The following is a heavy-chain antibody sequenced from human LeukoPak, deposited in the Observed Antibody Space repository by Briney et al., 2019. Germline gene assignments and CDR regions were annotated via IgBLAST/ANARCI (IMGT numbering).Heavy chain of an antibody. J-gene: IGHJ3*02. V-gene: IGHV3-23*01. D-gene: IGHD3-10*01. Sequence: GGSLRLSCAASGFTFSNFAMSWVRQAPGKGLEWVSSISGSGSSTYYADSVKGRFTISRDNSKNTLYLQMNSLRAEDTAVYYCARARALMVRGVISAFDIWGQGTMVTVSS. CDR2: ISGSGSST. CDR3: ARARALMVRGVISAFDI. CDR1: GFTFSNFA.